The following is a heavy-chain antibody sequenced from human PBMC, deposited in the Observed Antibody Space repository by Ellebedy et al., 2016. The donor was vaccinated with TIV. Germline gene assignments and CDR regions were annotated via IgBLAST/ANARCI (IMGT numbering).Heavy chain of an antibody. D-gene: IGHD1-26*01. CDR1: GFTFSNYN. CDR2: ISSSSSYI. Sequence: GGSLRLSCAASGFTFSNYNMNWVRQAPGKGLEWVSSISSSSSYIYYADSVKGRFTISRDNSKNTLYLQMNSLRAEDTAVYYCAKAGGSFNFDYWGQGTLVTVSS. J-gene: IGHJ4*02. CDR3: AKAGGSFNFDY. V-gene: IGHV3-21*04.